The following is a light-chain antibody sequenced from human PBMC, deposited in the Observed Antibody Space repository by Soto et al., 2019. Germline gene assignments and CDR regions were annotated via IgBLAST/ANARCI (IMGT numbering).Light chain of an antibody. CDR3: QQSYSTPIT. Sequence: DIQMTQSASSLSASVGDRVTITWRASQTISSYLNWYQQKPGKAPKLLIYVASSLQGGVPSRFSGSGYGTDFTLTIGSLQPDDFATYYCQQSYSTPITFGQGTRLEIK. V-gene: IGKV1-39*01. J-gene: IGKJ5*01. CDR2: VAS. CDR1: QTISSY.